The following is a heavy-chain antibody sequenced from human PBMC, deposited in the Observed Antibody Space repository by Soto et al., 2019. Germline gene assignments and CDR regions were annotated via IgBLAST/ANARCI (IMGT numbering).Heavy chain of an antibody. CDR1: GFTFSNNG. D-gene: IGHD6-13*01. Sequence: QVQLVESGGGVVQPGRSLRLSCAASGFTFSNNGVHWVRQAPGKGLEWVGVISDDGSNKHYADSVKGRFTISRDNSKNTVFLQMNSLRAEDTAVYYCAKDFYSTSGYGAFDTWGAGRMVTVSS. CDR3: AKDFYSTSGYGAFDT. CDR2: ISDDGSNK. V-gene: IGHV3-30*18. J-gene: IGHJ3*02.